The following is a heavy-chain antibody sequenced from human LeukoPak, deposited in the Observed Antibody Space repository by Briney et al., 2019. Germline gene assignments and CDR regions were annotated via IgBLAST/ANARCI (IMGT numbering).Heavy chain of an antibody. CDR3: ARVDSGGYLDFDS. Sequence: SETLSLTCTVYGGSFSGYYWNWIRQPPGKGLEWIGEINHSGSTNYNPSLKSRVTISIDTSKKRFSLKLSSVTAADTAVHYCARVDSGGYLDFDSWGQGTLVTVSS. V-gene: IGHV4-34*01. D-gene: IGHD3-22*01. J-gene: IGHJ4*02. CDR2: INHSGST. CDR1: GGSFSGYY.